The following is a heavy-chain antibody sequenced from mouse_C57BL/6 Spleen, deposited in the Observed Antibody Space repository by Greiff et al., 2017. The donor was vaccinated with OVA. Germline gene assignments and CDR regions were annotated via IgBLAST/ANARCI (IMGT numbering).Heavy chain of an antibody. V-gene: IGHV1-82*01. CDR2: IYPGDGDT. Sequence: VQLQQSGPELVKPGASVKISCKASGYAFSSSWMNWVKQRPGKGLEWIGRIYPGDGDTNYNGKFKGEATLTADESSSTAYMQLSSLTSEDSAVYFCARSFYDYAMDYWGQGTSVTVSS. CDR3: ARSFYDYAMDY. CDR1: GYAFSSSW. D-gene: IGHD2-3*01. J-gene: IGHJ4*01.